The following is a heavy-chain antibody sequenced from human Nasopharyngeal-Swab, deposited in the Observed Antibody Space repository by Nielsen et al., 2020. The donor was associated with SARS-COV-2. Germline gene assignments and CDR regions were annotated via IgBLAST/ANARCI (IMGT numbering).Heavy chain of an antibody. J-gene: IGHJ1*01. V-gene: IGHV1-46*01. CDR2: INPSGGST. Sequence: WVRQAPGQGLEWMGIINPSGGSTSYAQKFQGRVTMTRDTSTSTVYMELSSLRPEDTAVYYCASGYGSGRGKYFQHWGQGTLVTVSS. D-gene: IGHD3-10*01. CDR3: ASGYGSGRGKYFQH.